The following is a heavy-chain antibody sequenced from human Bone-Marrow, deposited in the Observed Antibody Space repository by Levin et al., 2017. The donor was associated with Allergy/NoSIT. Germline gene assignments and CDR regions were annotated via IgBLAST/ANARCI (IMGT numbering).Heavy chain of an antibody. V-gene: IGHV3-33*01. Sequence: GESLKISCAASGFTFRSYGMHWVRQAPGKGLEWVAVIWYSGSHQYYADSVKGRFTISRDSSKNTLFLQMNNLTLEDTAVYFCARDIGYEATFYGLDVWGQGTTVTVSS. D-gene: IGHD5-12*01. CDR1: GFTFRSYG. CDR3: ARDIGYEATFYGLDV. J-gene: IGHJ6*02. CDR2: IWYSGSHQ.